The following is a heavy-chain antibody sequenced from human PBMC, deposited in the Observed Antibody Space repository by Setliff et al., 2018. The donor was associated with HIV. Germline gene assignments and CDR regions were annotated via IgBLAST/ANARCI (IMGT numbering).Heavy chain of an antibody. Sequence: SETLSLTCAVYGGSFSGYYWSWIRQPPGKGLEWIGEINHSGSTNYNPSLKSRVTISVDTSKNQFSLRLSSVTAADTAVYYCARGRGIAVAGAGFDYWGQGTLVTVSS. CDR3: ARGRGIAVAGAGFDY. J-gene: IGHJ4*02. D-gene: IGHD6-19*01. V-gene: IGHV4-34*01. CDR1: GGSFSGYY. CDR2: INHSGST.